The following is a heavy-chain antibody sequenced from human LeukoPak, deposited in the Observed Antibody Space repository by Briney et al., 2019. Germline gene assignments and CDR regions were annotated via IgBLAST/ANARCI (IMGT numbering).Heavy chain of an antibody. CDR3: ARAVSPYYYGSGSYYSPYYYYY. CDR2: IYYSGST. J-gene: IGHJ4*02. Sequence: SQTLSLTCTVSGGSISSGDYYWSWIRQPPGKGLEWIGYIYYSGSTYYNPSLKSRVTISVDMSKNQFSLKLSSVTAADTAVYYCARAVSPYYYGSGSYYSPYYYYYWGQGTLVTVSS. V-gene: IGHV4-30-4*01. CDR1: GGSISSGDYY. D-gene: IGHD3-10*01.